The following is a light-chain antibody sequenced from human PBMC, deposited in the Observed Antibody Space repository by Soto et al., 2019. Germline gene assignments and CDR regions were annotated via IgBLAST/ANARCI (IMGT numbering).Light chain of an antibody. V-gene: IGKV3-15*01. CDR1: QSVSSN. CDR2: GAY. CDR3: KQYNNWPPT. J-gene: IGKJ1*01. Sequence: EIVMTQSPVTLSVSPGERGTLSCRASQSVSSNLAWYQQKPGQAHRLLIYGAYTRATGIQARFSGSGSGTEFTLTIRSLQSEDFAVYHCKQYNNWPPTFGQGTKVDIK.